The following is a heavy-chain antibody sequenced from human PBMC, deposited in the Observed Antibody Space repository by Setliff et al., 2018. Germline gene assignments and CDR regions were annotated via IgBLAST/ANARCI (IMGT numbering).Heavy chain of an antibody. J-gene: IGHJ4*02. V-gene: IGHV1-18*01. D-gene: IGHD1-26*01. Sequence: ASVKVSCKASGYTFTSYGISWVRQAPGQGLEWMGWISTYNGDTDYAQKLQDRLTMTTDTSTSTAYMELRSLRSDDTAVYYCARYVPGNSGSFYFDYWGQGTLVTVSS. CDR3: ARYVPGNSGSFYFDY. CDR2: ISTYNGDT. CDR1: GYTFTSYG.